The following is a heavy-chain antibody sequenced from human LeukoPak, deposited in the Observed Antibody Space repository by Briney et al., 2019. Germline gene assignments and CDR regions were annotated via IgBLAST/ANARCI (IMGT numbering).Heavy chain of an antibody. Sequence: NPSETLSLTCNVSGASMSNYYWVWIRQPPGKGLEWIGSIYHSGTTYSGSTYYNPSLKSRVTISLDTSKNQSSLKVGSMTAADTAVYYCARAGGYGLIDYWGQGTMVTVSS. CDR1: GASMSNYY. CDR3: ARAGGYGLIDY. CDR2: IYHSGTTYSGST. D-gene: IGHD5-18*01. J-gene: IGHJ4*02. V-gene: IGHV4-39*07.